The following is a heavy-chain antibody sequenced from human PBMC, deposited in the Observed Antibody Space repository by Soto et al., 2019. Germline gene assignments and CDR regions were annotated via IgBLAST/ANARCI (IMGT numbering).Heavy chain of an antibody. V-gene: IGHV3-33*06. CDR3: AKGPFTHSGSFQDYFKY. J-gene: IGHJ4*02. D-gene: IGHD1-26*01. CDR2: IFYDGSTQ. Sequence: QVHLVESGGGIVQPGRSLRLSCAASGFPFSIYGMHWVRQAPGKGLEWVAGIFYDGSTQYYVDSVKGRFTISRDNSKNTLDLQMSSLRAEDTAVYYCAKGPFTHSGSFQDYFKYWGQGTLVTVSS. CDR1: GFPFSIYG.